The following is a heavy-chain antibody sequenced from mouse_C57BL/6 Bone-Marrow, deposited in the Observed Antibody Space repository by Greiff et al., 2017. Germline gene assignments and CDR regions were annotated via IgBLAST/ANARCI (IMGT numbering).Heavy chain of an antibody. V-gene: IGHV5-9-1*02. D-gene: IGHD4-1*01. CDR2: ISSGGDYI. CDR3: TRGPLTPFAY. Sequence: VKLVESGEGLVKPGGSLKLSCAASGFTFSSYAMSLVRQTPEKRLEWVAYISSGGDYIYYADTVKGRFTISRDNARNTLYLQMSSLKSEDTAMYYCTRGPLTPFAYWGQGTLVTVSA. CDR1: GFTFSSYA. J-gene: IGHJ3*01.